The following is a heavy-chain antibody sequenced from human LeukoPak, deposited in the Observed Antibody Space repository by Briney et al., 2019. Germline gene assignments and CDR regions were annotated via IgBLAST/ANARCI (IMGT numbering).Heavy chain of an antibody. J-gene: IGHJ4*02. CDR2: IHYDSSTE. Sequence: GGSLRLSCAASGFAFSSYGMHWVRQAPGKGLEWVAYIHYDSSTEDYADSVKGRFTISRDNSKNTLYLQMNSLRAEDTAVYYCANEGIDYGDYSLEYWGQGTLVTVSS. CDR3: ANEGIDYGDYSLEY. D-gene: IGHD4-17*01. CDR1: GFAFSSYG. V-gene: IGHV3-30*02.